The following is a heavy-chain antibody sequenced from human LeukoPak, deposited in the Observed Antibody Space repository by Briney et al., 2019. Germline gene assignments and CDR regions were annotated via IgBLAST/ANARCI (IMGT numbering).Heavy chain of an antibody. V-gene: IGHV1-2*02. CDR1: GYTFTGYY. CDR2: INPNSGGT. Sequence: ASVWASCKASGYTFTGYYTHWVRQAPGQGLEWMGWINPNSGGTNYAQKFQGRVTMTRDTSISTAYMELSRLTSDDTAVYFCARRLYDPSAYVYWGEGTLVTVSS. D-gene: IGHD3-16*01. CDR3: ARRLYDPSAYVY. J-gene: IGHJ4*02.